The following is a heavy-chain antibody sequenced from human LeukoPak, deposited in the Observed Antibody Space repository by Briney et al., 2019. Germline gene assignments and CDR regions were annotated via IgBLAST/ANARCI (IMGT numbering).Heavy chain of an antibody. D-gene: IGHD2-8*01. J-gene: IGHJ3*02. CDR1: GFTFDDYA. CDR2: ISWNSGSI. CDR3: ASSLATNDAFDI. V-gene: IGHV3-9*01. Sequence: PGGSLRLSCAASGFTFDDYAKHWVREAQGQGLERGSGISWNSGSIGYADSVKGRFAIFRDNAKNSLYLQMNSLRAEDTALYYCASSLATNDAFDIWGQGTMVTVSS.